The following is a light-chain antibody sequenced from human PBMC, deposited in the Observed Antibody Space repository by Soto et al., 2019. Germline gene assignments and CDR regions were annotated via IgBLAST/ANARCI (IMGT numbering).Light chain of an antibody. CDR1: SSNIGAGYD. Sequence: QSVLTRQPSVSGAPGQRVTISCTGSSSNIGAGYDVHWYQQLPGTAPKLLIYGNSNRPSGVPDRFSGSKSGTSASLAITGLQAEDDADYYCQSYDSSLDVVFGGGTKLTVL. CDR2: GNS. V-gene: IGLV1-40*01. CDR3: QSYDSSLDVV. J-gene: IGLJ2*01.